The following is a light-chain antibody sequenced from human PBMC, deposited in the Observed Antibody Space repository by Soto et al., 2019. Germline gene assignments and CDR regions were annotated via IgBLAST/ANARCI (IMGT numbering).Light chain of an antibody. V-gene: IGKV2-28*01. CDR1: QSLLQSNGYNY. CDR2: FGS. CDR3: MQSQQSPPT. J-gene: IGKJ1*01. Sequence: DIVMTQSPLSLPVTHGEPASISCSSSQSLLQSNGYNYLDWYLQKLGQSPQLLIYFGSYRASGVPDRFSGSGSGTDFTLKIRRVEAEDVGVYYCMQSQQSPPTFGQGTKVEI.